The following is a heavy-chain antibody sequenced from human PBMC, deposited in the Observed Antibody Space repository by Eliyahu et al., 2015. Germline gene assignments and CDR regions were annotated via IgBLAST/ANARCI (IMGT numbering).Heavy chain of an antibody. CDR2: ISRSGSTI. CDR3: ATLRGVGNYGYFDF. CDR1: GFTFSXDYY. D-gene: IGHD3-10*01. Sequence: QVQLVESGGGLVKPGGSLXXSCAASGFTFSXDYYMNWIRQAPGKGLEWVSYISRSGSTIYYADSVKGRFTISRDNAKNSLYLQMNSLRAEDTAVYYCATLRGVGNYGYFDFWGQGTLVTVSS. J-gene: IGHJ4*02. V-gene: IGHV3-11*01.